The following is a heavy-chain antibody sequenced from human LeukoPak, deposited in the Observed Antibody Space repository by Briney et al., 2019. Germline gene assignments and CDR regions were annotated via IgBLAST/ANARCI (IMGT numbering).Heavy chain of an antibody. CDR1: GGSFSGYY. CDR2: INHSGST. V-gene: IGHV4-34*01. Sequence: SETLSLTCAVYGGSFSGYYWSWIRQPPGKGLEWIGEINHSGSTNYNPSLKSRVTISVDTSKNQFSLKLSSVTAADTAVYYCARGINIRSSSCGYWGQGTLVTVSS. J-gene: IGHJ4*02. D-gene: IGHD6-13*01. CDR3: ARGINIRSSSCGY.